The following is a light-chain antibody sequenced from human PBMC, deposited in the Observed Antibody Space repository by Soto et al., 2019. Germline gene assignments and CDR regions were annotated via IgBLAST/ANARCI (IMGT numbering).Light chain of an antibody. Sequence: QSALTQPASVSGSPGQSITISCTGTTSDVVGYNYVSWYQQHPGKALEHMIYDVSNRPSGVSNRFSGSKSGNTASLTISGRQDEDEAYYYCSSYTSSSTYVLFGGGTTLTVL. CDR1: TSDVVGYNY. CDR2: DVS. J-gene: IGLJ2*01. CDR3: SSYTSSSTYVL. V-gene: IGLV2-14*01.